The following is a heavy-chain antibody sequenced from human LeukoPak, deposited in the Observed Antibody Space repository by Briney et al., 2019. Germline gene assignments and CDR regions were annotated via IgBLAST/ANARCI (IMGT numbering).Heavy chain of an antibody. CDR2: INPNSGGT. CDR3: ARGLWVTMVRGVINGFYDY. CDR1: GYTFTGYY. J-gene: IGHJ4*02. D-gene: IGHD3-10*01. V-gene: IGHV1-2*02. Sequence: ASVKVSCKASGYTFTGYYMHWVRQAPGQGLEWMEWINPNSGGTNYAQKFQGRVTMTRDTSISTAYMELSRLRSDDTAVYYCARGLWVTMVRGVINGFYDYWGQGTLVTVSS.